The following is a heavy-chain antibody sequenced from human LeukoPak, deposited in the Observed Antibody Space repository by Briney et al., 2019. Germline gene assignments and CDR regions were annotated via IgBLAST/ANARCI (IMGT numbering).Heavy chain of an antibody. CDR1: GFTFRSHS. D-gene: IGHD3-22*01. CDR3: ARALSYDSSGYYYPLFDY. CDR2: ISSSSSYI. Sequence: GGSLRLSCAASGFTFRSHSMNWVRQAPRKGLEWVSSISSSSSYIYYADSVKGRFTISRDNAKNSLYLQMNSLRAEDTAVYYCARALSYDSSGYYYPLFDYWGQGTLVTVSS. J-gene: IGHJ4*02. V-gene: IGHV3-21*01.